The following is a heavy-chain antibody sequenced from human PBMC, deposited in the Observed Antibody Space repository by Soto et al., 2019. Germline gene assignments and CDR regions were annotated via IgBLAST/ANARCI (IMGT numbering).Heavy chain of an antibody. CDR1: GGSISSSSYY. J-gene: IGHJ4*02. CDR3: ARLWGIAARIDY. V-gene: IGHV4-39*01. CDR2: IYYSGST. Sequence: SETLSLTCTVSGGSISSSSYYWGWIRQPPGKGLEWIGSIYYSGSTYYNPSLKSRVTISVDTSKNQFSLKLSSVTAADTAVYYCARLWGIAARIDYWGQGTLVTVSS. D-gene: IGHD6-6*01.